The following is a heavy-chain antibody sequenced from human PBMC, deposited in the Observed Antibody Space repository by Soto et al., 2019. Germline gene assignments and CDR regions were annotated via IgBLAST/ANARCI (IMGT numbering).Heavy chain of an antibody. D-gene: IGHD3-22*01. J-gene: IGHJ6*02. CDR3: ARESPAFDYYDNGMDV. Sequence: TSETLSLTCTVSGGSISSGGYYWSWIRQHPGKGLEWIGYIYYSGSTYYNPSLKSRVTISVDTSKNQFSLKLSSVTAADTAVYYCARESPAFDYYDNGMDVWGQGTTVTVSS. CDR1: GGSISSGGYY. V-gene: IGHV4-31*03. CDR2: IYYSGST.